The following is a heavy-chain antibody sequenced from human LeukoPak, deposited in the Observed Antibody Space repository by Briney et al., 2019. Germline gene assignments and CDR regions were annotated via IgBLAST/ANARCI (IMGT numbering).Heavy chain of an antibody. CDR1: GYTFTGYY. Sequence: ASVKVSCKASGYTFTGYYMHWARQAPGQGLEWMGWINPNSGGTNYAQKFQGRVTMTRDTSISTAYMELSRLRSDDTAVYYCARGRAGTDPGSDYWGQGTLVTVSS. CDR3: ARGRAGTDPGSDY. D-gene: IGHD3-10*01. CDR2: INPNSGGT. V-gene: IGHV1-2*02. J-gene: IGHJ4*02.